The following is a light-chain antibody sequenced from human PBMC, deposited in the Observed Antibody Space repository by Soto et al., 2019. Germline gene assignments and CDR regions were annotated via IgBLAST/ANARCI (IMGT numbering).Light chain of an antibody. J-gene: IGLJ1*01. CDR3: AAWDDSLNGYV. CDR1: SSNIGSNT. Sequence: QSVLSQPPSASGTPGQRVTISCSGSSSNIGSNTVSWYQQFPGTAPKLLIYFNIQRPSGVPDRFSGSKSGTSASLAISGLQSEDEADYFCAAWDDSLNGYVFGIGTKV. V-gene: IGLV1-44*01. CDR2: FNI.